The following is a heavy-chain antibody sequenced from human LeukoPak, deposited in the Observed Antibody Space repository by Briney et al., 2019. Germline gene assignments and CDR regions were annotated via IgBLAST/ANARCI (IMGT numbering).Heavy chain of an antibody. D-gene: IGHD3-9*01. CDR1: GFTFSSYA. Sequence: GGSLRLSCAASGFTFSSYAMSWVRQAPGKGLEWVSAISGSGGSTYYADSVKVRFTISRDNSKNTLYLQMNSLRAEDTAVYYCAKASGYDILTGYYDFDYWGQGTLVTVSS. V-gene: IGHV3-23*01. J-gene: IGHJ4*02. CDR3: AKASGYDILTGYYDFDY. CDR2: ISGSGGST.